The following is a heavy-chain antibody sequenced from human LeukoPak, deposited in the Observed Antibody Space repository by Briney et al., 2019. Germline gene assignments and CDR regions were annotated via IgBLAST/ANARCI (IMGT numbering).Heavy chain of an antibody. D-gene: IGHD2-21*01. CDR3: AREPYCGGDCYSGFDY. J-gene: IGHJ4*02. Sequence: GASVKVSCKASGYTFTSYYMHWVRQAPGQGLEWMGIINPSGGSTSYAQKFQGRVTITADKSTSTAYMELSSLRSEDTAVYYCAREPYCGGDCYSGFDYWGQGTLVTVSS. CDR2: INPSGGST. V-gene: IGHV1-46*01. CDR1: GYTFTSYY.